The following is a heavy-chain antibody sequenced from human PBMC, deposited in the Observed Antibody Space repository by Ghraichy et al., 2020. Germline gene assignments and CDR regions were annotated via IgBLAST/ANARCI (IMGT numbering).Heavy chain of an antibody. CDR3: ARDSEYYGSVPPGWLGFDS. CDR2: IYHGGSA. J-gene: IGHJ4*02. D-gene: IGHD3-10*01. Sequence: SETLSLTCVVSGGSLISSNWWSWVRQSPVKGLEWIGEIYHGGSATYNPSLKSRVTISIDKSNNQFSLKMTSVTAADTAVYYCARDSEYYGSVPPGWLGFDSWGQGTLVTVSS. CDR1: GGSLISSNW. V-gene: IGHV4/OR15-8*01.